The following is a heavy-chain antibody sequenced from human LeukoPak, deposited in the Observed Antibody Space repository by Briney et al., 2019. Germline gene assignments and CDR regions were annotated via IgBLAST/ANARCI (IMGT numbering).Heavy chain of an antibody. V-gene: IGHV1-18*01. J-gene: IGHJ5*02. Sequence: GASVKVSCKASGYTFTSYGLSWVRQAPGQGLEWMRWISGYNGNTNYAQKLQGRVTMTTDTSTSTAYMELRSLRSDDTAVYYCARELSGTYYGGNWFDPWGQGTLVTVSS. CDR3: ARELSGTYYGGNWFDP. CDR2: ISGYNGNT. CDR1: GYTFTSYG. D-gene: IGHD1-26*01.